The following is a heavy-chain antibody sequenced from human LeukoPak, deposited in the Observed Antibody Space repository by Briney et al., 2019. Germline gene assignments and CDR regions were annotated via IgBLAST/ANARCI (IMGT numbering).Heavy chain of an antibody. V-gene: IGHV1-18*01. Sequence: ASVKVSCKASGYTFTSYGISWVRQAPGQGHEWMGWISAYNGNTNYAQKLQGRVTMTTDTSTSTAYMELRSLRSDDTAVYYCARVPVAGALLYYYYYMDVWGKGTTVTVSS. CDR2: ISAYNGNT. CDR3: ARVPVAGALLYYYYYMDV. J-gene: IGHJ6*03. D-gene: IGHD6-19*01. CDR1: GYTFTSYG.